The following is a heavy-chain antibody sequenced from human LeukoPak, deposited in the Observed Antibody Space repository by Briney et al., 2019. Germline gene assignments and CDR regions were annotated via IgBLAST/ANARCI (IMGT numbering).Heavy chain of an antibody. CDR1: GYTFTSYA. CDR3: ARDLQALYDSSGYYSNYFDY. CDR2: INTNTGNP. D-gene: IGHD3-22*01. Sequence: ASVKVSCKASGYTFTSYAMNWVRQAPGQGLEWMGWINTNTGNPTYAQGFTGRFVFSLDTSVGTAYLQISSLKAEDTAVYYCARDLQALYDSSGYYSNYFDYWGQGTLVTVSS. V-gene: IGHV7-4-1*02. J-gene: IGHJ4*02.